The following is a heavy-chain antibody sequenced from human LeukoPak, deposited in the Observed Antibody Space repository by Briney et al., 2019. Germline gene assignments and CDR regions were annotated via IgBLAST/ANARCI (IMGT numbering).Heavy chain of an antibody. D-gene: IGHD3-16*01. V-gene: IGHV3-48*01. CDR2: VSGSSTTI. CDR1: GLIFGSYS. J-gene: IGHJ4*02. CDR3: ARVRVRMGVVFDY. Sequence: GGSLRLSCAASGLIFGSYSMNWVRQAPGKGLEWISYVSGSSTTIHYADSVKGRFTISRDNAKNSLSLQMNSLRVEDTAVYYCARVRVRMGVVFDYWGQGTLVTVSS.